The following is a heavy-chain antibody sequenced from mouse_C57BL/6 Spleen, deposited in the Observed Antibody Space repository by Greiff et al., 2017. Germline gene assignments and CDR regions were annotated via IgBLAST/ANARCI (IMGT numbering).Heavy chain of an antibody. CDR2: IYPRSGNT. J-gene: IGHJ2*01. CDR1: GYTFTSYG. V-gene: IGHV1-81*01. Sequence: QVQLKESGAELARPGASVKLSCKASGYTFTSYGISWVKQRTGQGLEWIGEIYPRSGNTYYNEKFKGKATLTADKSSSTAYMELRSLTSEDSAVYFCARSGYDYDVYYFDYWGQGTTLTVSS. D-gene: IGHD2-4*01. CDR3: ARSGYDYDVYYFDY.